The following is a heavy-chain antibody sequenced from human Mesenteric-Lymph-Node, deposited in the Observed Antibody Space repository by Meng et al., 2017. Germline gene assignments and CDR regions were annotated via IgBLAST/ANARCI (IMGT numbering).Heavy chain of an antibody. J-gene: IGHJ6*02. CDR1: GYTFTSYA. Sequence: ASVKVSCKASGYTFTSYAMNWVRQAPGQGLEWMGWINTNTGNPTYAQGFTGRFVFSLDTSVSTAYLQISSLKAEDTAVYYCARTQDYDFWSGYYTGWGYGMDVWGQGTTVTVS. CDR2: INTNTGNP. D-gene: IGHD3-3*01. CDR3: ARTQDYDFWSGYYTGWGYGMDV. V-gene: IGHV7-4-1*02.